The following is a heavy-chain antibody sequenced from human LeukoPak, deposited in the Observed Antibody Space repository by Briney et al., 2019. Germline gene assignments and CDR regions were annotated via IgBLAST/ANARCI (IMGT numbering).Heavy chain of an antibody. J-gene: IGHJ5*02. V-gene: IGHV4-30-4*08. D-gene: IGHD3-3*01. Sequence: SETLSLTCTVSGGSISSYYWSWIRQPPGKGLEWIGYIYYSGSTYYNPSLKSRVTISVDTSKNQFSLKLSSVTAADTAVYYCARDRGSIFGVGNGWFDPWGQGTLVTVSS. CDR3: ARDRGSIFGVGNGWFDP. CDR2: IYYSGST. CDR1: GGSISSYY.